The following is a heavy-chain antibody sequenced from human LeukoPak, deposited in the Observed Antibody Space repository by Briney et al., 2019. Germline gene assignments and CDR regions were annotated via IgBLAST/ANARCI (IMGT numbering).Heavy chain of an antibody. Sequence: ASVKVSCKASGYTFTGYYMHWVRQAPGQGVEWMGWINPNSGGTNYAQKFQGRVTMTRDTSISTAYMELSRLGSDDTAVYYCVPSKWELLLGAYWGQGTLVTVSS. CDR1: GYTFTGYY. V-gene: IGHV1-2*02. J-gene: IGHJ4*02. D-gene: IGHD1-26*01. CDR2: INPNSGGT. CDR3: VPSKWELLLGAY.